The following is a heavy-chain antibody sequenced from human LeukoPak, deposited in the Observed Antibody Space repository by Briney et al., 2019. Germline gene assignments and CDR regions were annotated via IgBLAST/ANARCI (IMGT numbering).Heavy chain of an antibody. CDR1: GGSISNYF. CDR3: TRGFLQIDY. CDR2: IYTSGNT. V-gene: IGHV4-4*09. J-gene: IGHJ4*02. Sequence: SETLSLTCTVSGGSISNYFWTWIRQPPGKGLEWIGYIYTSGNTNYNPSLESRVTMSVDTSKNQFSLRLNSVTAADTAVYYCTRGFLQIDYWGQGTLVTISS.